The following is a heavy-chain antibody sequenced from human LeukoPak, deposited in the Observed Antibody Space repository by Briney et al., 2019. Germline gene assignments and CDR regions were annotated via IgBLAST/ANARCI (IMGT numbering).Heavy chain of an antibody. D-gene: IGHD2-15*01. Sequence: GASVKVSCKASGGTFSSYAISWVRQAPGQGLEWMGGIIPIFGTANYAQKFQGRVTTTADESTSTAYMELSSLRSEDTAVYYCARSGYCSGGSCYDYYGMDVWGKGTTVTVSS. CDR2: IIPIFGTA. CDR1: GGTFSSYA. J-gene: IGHJ6*04. V-gene: IGHV1-69*13. CDR3: ARSGYCSGGSCYDYYGMDV.